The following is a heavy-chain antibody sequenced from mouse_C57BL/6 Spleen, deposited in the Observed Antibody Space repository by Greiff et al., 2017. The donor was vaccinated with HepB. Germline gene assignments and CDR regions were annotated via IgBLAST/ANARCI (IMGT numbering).Heavy chain of an antibody. Sequence: EVQLVESGGGLVKPGGSLKLSCAASGFTFSDYGMHWVRQAPEKGLEWVAYISSGSSTIYYADTVKGRFTISRDNAKTTLFLQMTSLRSEDTAMYYCARDDGYYGAMDVWGPGTSVTVSS. CDR2: ISSGSSTI. CDR3: ARDDGYYGAMDV. V-gene: IGHV5-17*01. J-gene: IGHJ4*01. CDR1: GFTFSDYG. D-gene: IGHD2-3*01.